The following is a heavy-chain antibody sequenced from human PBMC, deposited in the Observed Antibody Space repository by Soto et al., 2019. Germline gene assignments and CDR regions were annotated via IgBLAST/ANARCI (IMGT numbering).Heavy chain of an antibody. CDR1: GFTFSSYS. CDR2: IWYDGSNK. Sequence: GGSLRLSCAASGFTFSSYSMHWVRQARGNGLEWVAVIWYDGSNKYYADSVKGRFTISRDNSKNTLYLQMNSLRAEDTAVYYSAKDMAGGSGYDYYYYYGMDVCGQGTTVTVSS. D-gene: IGHD5-12*01. V-gene: IGHV3-33*06. J-gene: IGHJ6*02. CDR3: AKDMAGGSGYDYYYYYGMDV.